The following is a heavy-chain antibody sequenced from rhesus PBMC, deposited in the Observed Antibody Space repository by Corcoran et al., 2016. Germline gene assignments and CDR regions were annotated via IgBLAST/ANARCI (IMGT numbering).Heavy chain of an antibody. CDR2: IYSGRGNT. CDR3: ATYSSGCLDY. J-gene: IGHJ4*01. D-gene: IGHD6-31*01. Sequence: QVQLRESGPGLLKPSETLSPTCAAPGGSISGGSGWGWVRQPPGKGLEWIATIYSGRGNTYYNPSLKSRVTISTDTSKNQFSLTLSSVTAADTAVYYCATYSSGCLDYWGQGVLVTVSS. V-gene: IGHV4S7*01. CDR1: GGSISGGSG.